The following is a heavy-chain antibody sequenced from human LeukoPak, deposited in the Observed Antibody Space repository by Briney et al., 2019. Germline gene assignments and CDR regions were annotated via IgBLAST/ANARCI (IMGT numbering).Heavy chain of an antibody. D-gene: IGHD6-13*01. CDR3: ARGGIAAAGPTSYYYYYMDV. CDR2: IYYSGST. Sequence: PSETLSLTCTVSGGSISSYYWSWIRQPPGKGLEWIGYIYYSGSTNYNPSLKSRVTISVDTSKNQFSLKLSSVTAADTAVYYCARGGIAAAGPTSYYYYYMDVWGKGTTVTISS. CDR1: GGSISSYY. V-gene: IGHV4-59*01. J-gene: IGHJ6*03.